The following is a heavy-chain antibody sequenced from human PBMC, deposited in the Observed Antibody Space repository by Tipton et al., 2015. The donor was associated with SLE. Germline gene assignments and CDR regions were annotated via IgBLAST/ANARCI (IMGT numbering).Heavy chain of an antibody. V-gene: IGHV4-61*09. Sequence: TLSLTCTVSGGSISSGSYYWSWIRQPAGKGLEWIGHIYTSGSTNYNPSLKSRVTISVDTSKNQFSPKLSSVTAADTAVYYCARSDYYDSSGYPAPFDYWGQGTLVTVSS. D-gene: IGHD3-22*01. CDR1: GGSISSGSYY. J-gene: IGHJ4*02. CDR3: ARSDYYDSSGYPAPFDY. CDR2: IYTSGST.